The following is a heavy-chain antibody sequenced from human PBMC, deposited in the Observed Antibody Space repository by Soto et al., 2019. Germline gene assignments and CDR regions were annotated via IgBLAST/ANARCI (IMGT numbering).Heavy chain of an antibody. CDR1: GGTFSSYA. J-gene: IGHJ5*02. D-gene: IGHD6-13*01. CDR2: IIPTFDTA. V-gene: IGHV1-69*01. CDR3: AISDSSNWYGRYGFDP. Sequence: QVQLVQSGAEVKKPGSSVKVSCKASGGTFSSYAFSWVRQAPGQGLEWVGGIIPTFDTAIYAQKFQGRVTITADESTSTDYMELRSLRSEDTAVYYCAISDSSNWYGRYGFDPWGQGTLVTVSS.